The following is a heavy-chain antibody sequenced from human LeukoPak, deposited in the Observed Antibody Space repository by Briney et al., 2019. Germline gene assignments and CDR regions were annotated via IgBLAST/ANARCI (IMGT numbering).Heavy chain of an antibody. CDR2: INPNSGGT. CDR1: GYTFTGYN. V-gene: IGHV1-2*02. D-gene: IGHD3-22*01. CDR3: AREVGYDSSGYYDYYYYMDV. Sequence: ASVKVSCKASGYTFTGYNMHWVRQAPGRGLEWMGWINPNSGGTNYAQKFQGRVTMTRDTSISTAYMELSRLRSDDTAVYYCAREVGYDSSGYYDYYYYMDVWGKGTTVTVSS. J-gene: IGHJ6*03.